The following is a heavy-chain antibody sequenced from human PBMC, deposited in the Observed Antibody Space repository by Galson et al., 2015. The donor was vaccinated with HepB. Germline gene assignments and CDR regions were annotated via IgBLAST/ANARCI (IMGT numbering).Heavy chain of an antibody. J-gene: IGHJ4*02. Sequence: SLRLSCAVSGFAFSTYEMNWVRQAPGKGLGWISYISSSSSTIYYAASVKGRFTISRDNAKNSLYLQMNSLRAEDTAVYFCVRPHQGWGTTDYWGQGTLVTVSS. CDR3: VRPHQGWGTTDY. D-gene: IGHD3-16*01. CDR2: ISSSSSTI. CDR1: GFAFSTYE. V-gene: IGHV3-48*03.